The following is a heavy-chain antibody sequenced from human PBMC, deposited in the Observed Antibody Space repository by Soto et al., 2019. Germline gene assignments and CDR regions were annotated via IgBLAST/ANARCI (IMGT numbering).Heavy chain of an antibody. CDR3: ARDFELERPQYYFDY. Sequence: PGGSLRLSCAASGFTVSSHAMSWVRQAPGKGLEWVSATRISGGSSHYADSVKGRFTISRDNAKNSLYLQMNSLRAEDTAVYYCARDFELERPQYYFDYWGQGTLVTVSS. D-gene: IGHD1-1*01. V-gene: IGHV3-23*01. J-gene: IGHJ4*02. CDR2: TRISGGSS. CDR1: GFTVSSHA.